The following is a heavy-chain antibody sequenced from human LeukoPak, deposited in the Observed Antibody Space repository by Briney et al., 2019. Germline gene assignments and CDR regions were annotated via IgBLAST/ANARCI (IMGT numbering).Heavy chain of an antibody. Sequence: SETLSLTCTVSGGSINYYYRSWIRQSPGQGLDWIGYIFYSGSTNYNPSLKSRVTISLDTSKNQFSLQLNSVSAADSAVYYCARGVDGSYLDSWGPGTLVTVSS. V-gene: IGHV4-59*01. J-gene: IGHJ4*02. D-gene: IGHD1-26*01. CDR1: GGSINYYY. CDR3: ARGVDGSYLDS. CDR2: IFYSGST.